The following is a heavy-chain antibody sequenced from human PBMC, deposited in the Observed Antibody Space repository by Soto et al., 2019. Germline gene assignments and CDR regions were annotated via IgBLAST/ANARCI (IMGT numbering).Heavy chain of an antibody. Sequence: EVQLLESGGGLVQPGGSLRLSCAASGFTFSTYAMTWVRQAPGKGPGWVSRIGDSAGETTHYADSVKSRFTISRDNAKNTLCLQMNCVRVEDTAIYYCAKGYCGVGRCYDLDTWFDSWGQGTRVTVSS. J-gene: IGHJ5*01. CDR1: GFTFSTYA. CDR3: AKGYCGVGRCYDLDTWFDS. CDR2: IGDSAGETT. V-gene: IGHV3-23*01. D-gene: IGHD2-15*01.